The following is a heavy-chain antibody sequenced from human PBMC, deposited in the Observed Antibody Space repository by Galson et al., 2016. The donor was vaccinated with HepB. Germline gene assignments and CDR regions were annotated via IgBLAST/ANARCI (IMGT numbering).Heavy chain of an antibody. V-gene: IGHV1-8*01. CDR3: ARDAKTIQTAFDI. J-gene: IGHJ3*02. D-gene: IGHD5-18*01. CDR2: MPPNSGDT. Sequence: TGQGLQWMGWMPPNSGDTGFAQKFQGRVTMTRNTTISTAYLELSSLRADDSAVYYCARDAKTIQTAFDIWGQGTRVTVSS.